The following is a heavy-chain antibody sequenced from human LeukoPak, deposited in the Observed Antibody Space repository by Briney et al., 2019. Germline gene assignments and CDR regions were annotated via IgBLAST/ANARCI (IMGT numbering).Heavy chain of an antibody. CDR2: ISYDGSDK. J-gene: IGHJ4*02. CDR3: ARDVSGSSYYYLDY. D-gene: IGHD6-13*01. V-gene: IGHV3-30*01. CDR1: GFTFSIYA. Sequence: GGSLRLSCAASGFTFSIYAMHWVRQAPGKGLEWVAVISYDGSDKYSADSVKGRFTISRDNSKNTLYLQMNSLRAEDPAVYYCARDVSGSSYYYLDYWGQGTLVTVSS.